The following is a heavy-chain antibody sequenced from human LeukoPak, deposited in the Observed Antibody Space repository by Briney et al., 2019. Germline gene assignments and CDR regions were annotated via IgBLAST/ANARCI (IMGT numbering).Heavy chain of an antibody. D-gene: IGHD6-6*01. CDR1: GFTFSDYY. CDR3: AKASSSSPDDY. Sequence: PGGSLRLSCAASGFTFSDYYMSWIRQAPGKGLEWVSYISSSGSTIYYADSVKGRFTISRDNSKNTLYLQMNSLRAEDTAVYYCAKASSSSPDDYWGQGTLVTVSS. CDR2: ISSSGSTI. J-gene: IGHJ4*02. V-gene: IGHV3-11*01.